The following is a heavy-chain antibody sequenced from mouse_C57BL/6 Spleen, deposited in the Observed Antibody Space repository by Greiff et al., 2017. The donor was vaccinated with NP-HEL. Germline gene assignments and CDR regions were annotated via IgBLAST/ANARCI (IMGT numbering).Heavy chain of an antibody. V-gene: IGHV2-9-1*01. J-gene: IGHJ4*01. Sequence: QVQLQQSGPGLVAPSQSLSITCTVSGFSLTSYAISWVRQPPGKGLEWLGVIWTGGGTNYNSALKSRLSISKDNSKSQVFLKMNSLQTDDTARYYCATGSSSYYYAMDYWGQGTSVTVSS. CDR1: GFSLTSYA. D-gene: IGHD1-1*01. CDR3: ATGSSSYYYAMDY. CDR2: IWTGGGT.